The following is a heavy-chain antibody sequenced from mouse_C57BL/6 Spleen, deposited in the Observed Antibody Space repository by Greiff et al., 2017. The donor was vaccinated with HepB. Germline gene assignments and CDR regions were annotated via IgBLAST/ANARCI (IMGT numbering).Heavy chain of an antibody. V-gene: IGHV1-52*01. CDR3: ARVGPSYYGNFDY. CDR2: IDPSDSET. J-gene: IGHJ2*01. Sequence: VQLQQPGAELVRPGSSVKLSCKASGYTFTSYWMHWVKQRPIQGLEWIGNIDPSDSETHYNQKFKDKATLTVYKSSSTAYMQLSTLTSEDSAVYYCARVGPSYYGNFDYWGQGTTLTVSS. D-gene: IGHD2-1*01. CDR1: GYTFTSYW.